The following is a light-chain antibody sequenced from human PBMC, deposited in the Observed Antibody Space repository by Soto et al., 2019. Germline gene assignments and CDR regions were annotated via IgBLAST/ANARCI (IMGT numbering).Light chain of an antibody. V-gene: IGKV2-28*01. CDR3: MQALQSLT. CDR1: XILLYNNTYNY. CDR2: FGS. J-gene: IGKJ5*01. Sequence: EILMTHSPLTLPFXXXXXXXXXXXXXXILLYNNTYNYLDWYVQKPGQSPQLLIYFGSNRAPGVPDRFSGSGSGTDFTLKINRVEAEDVGTYYCMQALQSLTFGQGTRLEI.